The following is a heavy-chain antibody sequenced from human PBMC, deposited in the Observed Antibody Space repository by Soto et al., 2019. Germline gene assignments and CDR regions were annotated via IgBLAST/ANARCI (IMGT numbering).Heavy chain of an antibody. CDR1: GGSISSGGYY. Sequence: QVQLQESGPGLVKPSQTLSLTCTVSGGSISSGGYYWSWIRQHPGKGLEWIGYIYYSGSTYYNPSLKSRVTVSVDTSKNQYNLKLSSVTAADTAGYYCARVPVAGTPLFDYWGQGTLVTVSS. CDR3: ARVPVAGTPLFDY. CDR2: IYYSGST. J-gene: IGHJ4*02. D-gene: IGHD6-19*01. V-gene: IGHV4-31*03.